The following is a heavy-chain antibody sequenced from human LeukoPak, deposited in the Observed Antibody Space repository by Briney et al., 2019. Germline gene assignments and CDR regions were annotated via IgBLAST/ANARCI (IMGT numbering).Heavy chain of an antibody. CDR1: GYNLRDYY. CDR3: ARGGRRWLQFRAFDI. V-gene: IGHV7-4-1*02. D-gene: IGHD5-24*01. J-gene: IGHJ3*02. CDR2: INTNTGNP. Sequence: ASVKVSCKASGYNLRDYYLHWVRQAPGQGLEWMGWINTNTGNPTYAQGFTGRFVFSLDTSVSTAYLQISSLKAEDTVVYYCARGGRRWLQFRAFDIWGQGTMVTVSS.